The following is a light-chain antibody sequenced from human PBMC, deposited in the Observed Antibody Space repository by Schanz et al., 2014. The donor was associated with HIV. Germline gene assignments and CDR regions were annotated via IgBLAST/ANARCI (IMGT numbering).Light chain of an antibody. CDR3: IAYTSDTVL. CDR2: DDS. CDR1: NSDIDFDYY. V-gene: IGLV2-14*03. J-gene: IGLJ2*01. Sequence: QSVLTQPASVSGSPGQSITISCTGPNSDIDFDYYVSWFQQHPGKAPQLMICDDSRRPSGVSNRFSGSKSDNTASLTISGLQPEDEADYYCIAYTSDTVLFGGGTKLTV.